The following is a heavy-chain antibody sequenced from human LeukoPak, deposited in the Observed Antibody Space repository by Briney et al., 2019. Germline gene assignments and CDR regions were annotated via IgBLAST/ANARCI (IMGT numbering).Heavy chain of an antibody. CDR2: INPNSGGT. V-gene: IGHV1-2*06. J-gene: IGHJ4*02. CDR3: AIPRYDYGEFDY. Sequence: ASVKVSCKASGYTFTGYYMHWVRQAPGQGLEWMGRINPNSGGTNYAQKFQGRATMTRDTSISTAYMELSRLRSDDTAVYYCAIPRYDYGEFDYWGQGTLVTVSS. D-gene: IGHD4-17*01. CDR1: GYTFTGYY.